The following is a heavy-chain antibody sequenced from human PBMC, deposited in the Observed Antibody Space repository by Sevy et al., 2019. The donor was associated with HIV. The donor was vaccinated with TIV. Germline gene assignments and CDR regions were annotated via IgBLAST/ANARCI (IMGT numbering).Heavy chain of an antibody. CDR3: ALQEGNGGSYYVS. V-gene: IGHV5-51*01. J-gene: IGHJ5*02. Sequence: GESLKISCQTAGYRFSLYWIGWVRQRPGKGLEWMGIIYPDDSDTRDSPSFQGRVTFSADKSITTAYVQWDSLRASDTATYYCALQEGNGGSYYVSWGQGTQVTVSS. CDR2: IYPDDSDT. CDR1: GYRFSLYW. D-gene: IGHD3-10*01.